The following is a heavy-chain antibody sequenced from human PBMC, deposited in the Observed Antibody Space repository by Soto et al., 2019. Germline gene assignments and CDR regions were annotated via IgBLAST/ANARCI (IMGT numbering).Heavy chain of an antibody. D-gene: IGHD4-17*01. Sequence: SVKVSCKASGGTFSSYTISWVRQAPGQGLEWMGRIIPILGIANYAQKFQGRVTITADKSTSTAYMELSSLRSEDTAVYYCAPSGDYGDFHDAFDIWGQGTMVTVSS. J-gene: IGHJ3*02. CDR3: APSGDYGDFHDAFDI. CDR2: IIPILGIA. CDR1: GGTFSSYT. V-gene: IGHV1-69*02.